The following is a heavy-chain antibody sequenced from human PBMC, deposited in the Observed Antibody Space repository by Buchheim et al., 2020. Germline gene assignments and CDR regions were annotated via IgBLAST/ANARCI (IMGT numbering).Heavy chain of an antibody. CDR2: INHSGST. CDR1: GGSFSGYY. CDR3: ARVRYYDSSGYLLYYYYGMDV. J-gene: IGHJ6*02. Sequence: QVQLHQWGAGLLKPSETLSLTCAVYGGSFSGYYWSWIRQPPGKGLEWIGEINHSGSTNYNPSLKSRVTISVDTSKNQFSLKLSSVTAADTAVYYCARVRYYDSSGYLLYYYYGMDVWGQGTT. D-gene: IGHD3-22*01. V-gene: IGHV4-34*01.